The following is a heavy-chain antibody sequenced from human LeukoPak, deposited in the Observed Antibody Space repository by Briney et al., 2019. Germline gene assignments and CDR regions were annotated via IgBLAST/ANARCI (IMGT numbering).Heavy chain of an antibody. V-gene: IGHV3-30-3*01. J-gene: IGHJ4*02. D-gene: IGHD3-10*01. CDR3: ARDNAKVLWFGDPGNYFDY. CDR2: ISYDGSNK. Sequence: GGSLRLSCAASGFTFSSYAMHWVRQAPGKGLEWVAVISYDGSNKYYADSVKGRFTISRDNAKNSLYLQMNSLRAEDTAVYYCARDNAKVLWFGDPGNYFDYWGQGTLVTVSS. CDR1: GFTFSSYA.